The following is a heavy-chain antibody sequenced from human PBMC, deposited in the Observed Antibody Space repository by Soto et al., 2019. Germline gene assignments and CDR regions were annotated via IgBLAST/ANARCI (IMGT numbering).Heavy chain of an antibody. D-gene: IGHD2-15*01. CDR1: GYTFTSYG. CDR2: ISAYNGNT. CDR3: ARDFLGDCSGGSCQEPDY. J-gene: IGHJ4*02. V-gene: IGHV1-18*01. Sequence: QVQLVQSGGEVKKPGASVKVSCKASGYTFTSYGISWVRQAPGQGLEWMGWISAYNGNTNYAQKLQGRVTMTTDTATSTAYRELRILRYDDTAVYYCARDFLGDCSGGSCQEPDYWGQGTLVTVS.